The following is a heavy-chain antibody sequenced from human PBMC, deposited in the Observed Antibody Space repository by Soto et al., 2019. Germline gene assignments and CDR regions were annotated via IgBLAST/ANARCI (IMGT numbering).Heavy chain of an antibody. CDR1: GYSFTAYG. D-gene: IGHD3-3*01. CDR3: ARDAPPPELRFLEWHNYDYNGMDV. CDR2: ISCYNGKT. J-gene: IGHJ6*02. V-gene: IGHV1-18*01. Sequence: QVQVVQSGDEVKETGASVRVSCKTSGYSFTAYGISWVRQAPGLGLEWMGWISCYNGKTKYAQKVQGRVTMTTDTSTSTAYMEVWSLRSDDTAIYYCARDAPPPELRFLEWHNYDYNGMDVWGQGTTVTVSS.